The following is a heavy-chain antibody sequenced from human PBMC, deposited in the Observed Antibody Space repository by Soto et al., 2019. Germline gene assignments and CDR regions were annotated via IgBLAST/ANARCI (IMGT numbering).Heavy chain of an antibody. CDR1: GGTFTSYA. J-gene: IGHJ6*02. D-gene: IGHD3-10*01. CDR3: ARQESFGGFWYGMDV. CDR2: INPIFGTA. V-gene: IGHV1-69*01. Sequence: QVQLVQSGAEVKKPGSSVKVSCKASGGTFTSYAISWVRQAPGQGLEWMGGINPIFGTANYAQKFQGRVTITADESTSTAYMARSSLRSEDTAVYYCARQESFGGFWYGMDVWGQGTTVTVSS.